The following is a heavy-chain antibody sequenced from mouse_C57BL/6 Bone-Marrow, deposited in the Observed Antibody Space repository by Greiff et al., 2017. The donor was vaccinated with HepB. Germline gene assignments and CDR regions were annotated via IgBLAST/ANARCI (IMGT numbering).Heavy chain of an antibody. V-gene: IGHV3-6*01. CDR1: GYSITSGYY. CDR3: ARDEGWLPFAY. CDR2: ISYDGSN. D-gene: IGHD2-3*01. Sequence: EVKLMESGPGLVKPSQSLSLTCSVTGYSITSGYYWNWIRQFPGNKLEWMGYISYDGSNNYNPSLKNRISITRDTSKNQFFLKLNSVTTEDTATYYCARDEGWLPFAYWGQGTLVTVSA. J-gene: IGHJ3*01.